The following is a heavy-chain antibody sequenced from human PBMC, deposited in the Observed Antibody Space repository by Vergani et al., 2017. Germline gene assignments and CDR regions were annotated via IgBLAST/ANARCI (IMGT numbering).Heavy chain of an antibody. CDR2: IYPGDSDT. J-gene: IGHJ4*02. CDR1: GYSFTSYW. D-gene: IGHD3-16*02. Sequence: EVQLVQSGAEVKKPGESLRISCKGSGYSFTSYWIGWVRQMPGKGLEWMGIIYPGDSDTRYSPSFQGQVTISADKSISTAYLQWSSLKASDTAMYYCAIWGEDDCIGGSYRGGDYWGQGTLVTVSS. CDR3: AIWGEDDCIGGSYRGGDY. V-gene: IGHV5-51*01.